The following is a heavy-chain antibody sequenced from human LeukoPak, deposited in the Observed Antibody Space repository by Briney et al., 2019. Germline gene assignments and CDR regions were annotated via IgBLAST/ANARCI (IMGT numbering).Heavy chain of an antibody. CDR3: AKVNAIVVVPAALFDY. J-gene: IGHJ4*02. D-gene: IGHD2-2*01. CDR1: GFTFSNYA. Sequence: PGGSLRLSCAASGFTFSNYAMSWVRQAPGKGLEWVSAISGSGGSTYYADSVKGRFTISRDNSKNTLYLQMNSLRAEDTAVYYCAKVNAIVVVPAALFDYWGQGTLVTVSS. CDR2: ISGSGGST. V-gene: IGHV3-23*01.